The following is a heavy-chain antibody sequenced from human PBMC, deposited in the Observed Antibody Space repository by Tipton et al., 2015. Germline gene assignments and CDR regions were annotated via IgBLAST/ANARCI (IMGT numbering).Heavy chain of an antibody. CDR1: GFSFSSYA. D-gene: IGHD2-21*02. J-gene: IGHJ4*02. CDR3: AKEGDWSYFDY. V-gene: IGHV3-23*01. CDR2: ISASGGDT. Sequence: SLRLSCSASGFSFSSYAMNWVRQAPGKGLEWVSSISASGGDTFYTGSVQGRFTISRDNSKNTLFLQMNSLRVEDTAVYYCAKEGDWSYFDYWGQGTLVAVSS.